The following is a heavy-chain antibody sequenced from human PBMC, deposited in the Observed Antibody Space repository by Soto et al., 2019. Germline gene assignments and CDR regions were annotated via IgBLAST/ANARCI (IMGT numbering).Heavy chain of an antibody. D-gene: IGHD6-13*01. CDR2: IWYDGSNK. V-gene: IGHV3-33*01. CDR3: AREGISWQSRSLDY. CDR1: GFTFSSYG. Sequence: QVQLVESGGGVVQPGRSLRLSCAASGFTFSSYGMHWVRQAPGKGLEWVAVIWYDGSNKYYADSVKGRFTISRDNSKNTLYLQMNSLRAEDTAVHYCAREGISWQSRSLDYWGQGTLVTVSS. J-gene: IGHJ4*02.